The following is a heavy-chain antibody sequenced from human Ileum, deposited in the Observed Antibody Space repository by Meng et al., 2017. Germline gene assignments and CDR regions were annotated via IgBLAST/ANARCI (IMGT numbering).Heavy chain of an antibody. Sequence: VQLQESGPGLVKSSETLFLTCTVSGGTIDTYYWNWIRQSPGKGLEWVGHIDYSGSTNYNPSLKSRVSISVDRSKNQLSLKLSAVTAADTAVYYCARCGIGINTACSHWGQGSLVTVSS. V-gene: IGHV4-59*08. CDR1: GGTIDTYY. J-gene: IGHJ4*02. CDR3: ARCGIGINTACSH. D-gene: IGHD3-22*01. CDR2: IDYSGST.